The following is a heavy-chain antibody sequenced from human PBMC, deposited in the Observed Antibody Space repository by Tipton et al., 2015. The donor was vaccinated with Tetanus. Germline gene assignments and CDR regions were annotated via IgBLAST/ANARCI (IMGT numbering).Heavy chain of an antibody. D-gene: IGHD2-8*01. J-gene: IGHJ4*02. V-gene: IGHV5-51*01. CDR1: GYIFNNYW. CDR2: IYPGDSDT. Sequence: MQLVQSGGEVKKPGESLKISCKGSGYIFNNYWIGWVRQMPGKGLGWMGIIYPGDSDTRYSPSFQGQVTISVDKSISTAYLQWSSLKASDTSMFYCARAHCSDGVCNFDYWGQGALVTVAS. CDR3: ARAHCSDGVCNFDY.